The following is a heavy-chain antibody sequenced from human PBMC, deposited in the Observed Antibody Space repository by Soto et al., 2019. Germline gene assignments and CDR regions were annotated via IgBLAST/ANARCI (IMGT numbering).Heavy chain of an antibody. CDR3: ARGPWFGECVDY. CDR1: GSTFSSYA. V-gene: IGHV3-30-3*01. CDR2: ISYDGSNK. Sequence: PGGSLRLSCAASGSTFSSYAMHWVRQAPGKGLEWVAVISYDGSNKYYADSVKGRFTISRDNSKNTLYLQMNSLRAEDTAVYYCARGPWFGECVDYWGQGTLVTVSS. J-gene: IGHJ4*02. D-gene: IGHD3-10*01.